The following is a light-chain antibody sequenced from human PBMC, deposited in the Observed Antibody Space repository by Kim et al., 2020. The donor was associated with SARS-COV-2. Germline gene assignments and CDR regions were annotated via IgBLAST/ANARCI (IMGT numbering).Light chain of an antibody. CDR2: GAS. CDR1: QGIGNW. CDR3: QQADAFPLT. J-gene: IGKJ4*01. Sequence: ASVGDRVTITCRASQGIGNWLAWYQQKPGKAPKLLIAGASSLQSWVPSRFSGSGTGTDFTLSISSLQPEDFATYYCQQADAFPLTFGGGTKVEI. V-gene: IGKV1-12*01.